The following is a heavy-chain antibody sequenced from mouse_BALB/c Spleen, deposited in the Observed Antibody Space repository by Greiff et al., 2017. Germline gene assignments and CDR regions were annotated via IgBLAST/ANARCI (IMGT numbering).Heavy chain of an antibody. D-gene: IGHD2-10*02. CDR2: ISSGSSTI. V-gene: IGHV5-17*02. J-gene: IGHJ3*01. CDR1: GFTFSSFG. CDR3: AREYGNSFAY. Sequence: EVMLVESGGGLVQPGGSRKLSCAASGFTFSSFGMHWVRQAPEKGLEWVAYISSGSSTIYYADTVKGRFTISRDNPKNTLFLQMTSLRSEDTAMYYCAREYGNSFAYWGQGTLVTVSA.